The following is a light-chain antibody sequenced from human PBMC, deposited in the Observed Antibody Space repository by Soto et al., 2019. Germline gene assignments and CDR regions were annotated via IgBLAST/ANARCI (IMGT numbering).Light chain of an antibody. J-gene: IGLJ2*01. Sequence: QAVVTQPPSASGTPGQRVTISCSGSSSNIGSNTVNWYQQLPGTAPKLLIYSNNQRPSGVPDRFSGSKSGTSASLAISGLQSEDEADYYCAAWDDSLNDPVFGRGTKLTVL. CDR1: SSNIGSNT. CDR3: AAWDDSLNDPV. V-gene: IGLV1-44*01. CDR2: SNN.